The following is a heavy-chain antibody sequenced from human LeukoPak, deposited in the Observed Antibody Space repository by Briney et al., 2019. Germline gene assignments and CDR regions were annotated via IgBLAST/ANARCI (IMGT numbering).Heavy chain of an antibody. Sequence: SETPSLTCAVYGGSFSGYYWSWIRQPPGKGLEWIGEINHSGSTNYNPSLKSRVTISVDTSKNQFSLKLSSVTAADTAVYYCARVPAACEDYWGQGTLVTVSS. V-gene: IGHV4-34*01. CDR2: INHSGST. D-gene: IGHD2-2*01. CDR3: ARVPAACEDY. J-gene: IGHJ4*02. CDR1: GGSFSGYY.